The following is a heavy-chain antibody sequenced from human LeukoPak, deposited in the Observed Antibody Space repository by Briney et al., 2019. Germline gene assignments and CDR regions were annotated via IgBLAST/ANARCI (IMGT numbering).Heavy chain of an antibody. CDR2: INHSGST. Sequence: SETLSLTCAVYGGSFSGYYWSWIRQPPGKGLEWIGEINHSGSTNYNPSLKSRVTISVDTSKNQFSLKLSFVTAADTAVYYCARGFAYFDPWGQGTLVTVSS. CDR1: GGSFSGYY. V-gene: IGHV4-34*01. D-gene: IGHD3-9*01. J-gene: IGHJ5*02. CDR3: ARGFAYFDP.